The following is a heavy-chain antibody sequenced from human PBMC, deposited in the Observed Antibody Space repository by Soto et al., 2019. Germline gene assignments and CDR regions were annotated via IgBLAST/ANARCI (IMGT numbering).Heavy chain of an antibody. CDR2: IYWDDDK. J-gene: IGHJ4*02. CDR1: GFSVSSSGEG. Sequence: SGPYAGEPTQTLTLTCTVSGFSVSSSGEGVGWIRQPPGKALEWLALIYWDDDKRYSPSLKSRLTITKDTSKNQVVLTLTNMDPVDTATYYCVHSFYDLSGPFLFDYWGQGTLVTVSS. D-gene: IGHD3-22*01. CDR3: VHSFYDLSGPFLFDY. V-gene: IGHV2-5*02.